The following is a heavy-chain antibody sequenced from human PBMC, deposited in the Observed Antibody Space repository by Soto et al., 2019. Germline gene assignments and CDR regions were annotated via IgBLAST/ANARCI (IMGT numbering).Heavy chain of an antibody. CDR3: ARHKYSSSWFFDS. D-gene: IGHD6-13*01. CDR2: IYYTGYRGSA. Sequence: PSETLSLTCIFTCDSITSYNWSWLRQPPGKGLEWIGFIYYTGYRGSASYNPSLKGRGTISMDTSKNQFSLKVNSLTAADTAMYYCARHKYSSSWFFDSWGQGTQVTVSS. J-gene: IGHJ4*02. CDR1: CDSITSYN. V-gene: IGHV4-59*01.